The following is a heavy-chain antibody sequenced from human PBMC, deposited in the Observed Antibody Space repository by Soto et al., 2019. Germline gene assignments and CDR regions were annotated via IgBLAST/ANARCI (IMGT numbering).Heavy chain of an antibody. D-gene: IGHD3-22*01. CDR2: ILGSDYST. CDR3: AKDMHPNYYYDTSGPVACFDN. CDR1: VFTLSNYG. J-gene: IGHJ4*02. Sequence: GGALRLSCVASVFTLSNYGMNWVRQAPGKGLDWPSGILGSDYSTYYADAVKGRFIISRDNSKNTLFLYMNSLRAEDTAVYFCAKDMHPNYYYDTSGPVACFDNWGLGTLVTVSS. V-gene: IGHV3-23*01.